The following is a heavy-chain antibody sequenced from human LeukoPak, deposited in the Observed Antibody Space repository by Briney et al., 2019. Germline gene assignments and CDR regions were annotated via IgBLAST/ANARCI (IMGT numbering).Heavy chain of an antibody. D-gene: IGHD3-10*01. V-gene: IGHV3-23*01. CDR3: AKDHWGAIRGEFDY. CDR2: MSGSGGSK. J-gene: IGHJ4*02. Sequence: PGGSLRLSCGASGFTFSSYAMSWLRPAPGKGLEWVSAMSGSGGSKYYADSVKGRFPIARDNSKNTRYLQMNRLRAGDTAVYFCAKDHWGAIRGEFDYWGQGTLVTVSS. CDR1: GFTFSSYA.